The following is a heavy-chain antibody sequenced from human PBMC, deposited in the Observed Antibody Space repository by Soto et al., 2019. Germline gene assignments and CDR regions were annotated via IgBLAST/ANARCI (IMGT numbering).Heavy chain of an antibody. CDR3: ARNGYCTNGVCSGDFDY. J-gene: IGHJ4*02. CDR1: GYSFTSYW. CDR2: IYPGDSDT. D-gene: IGHD2-8*01. V-gene: IGHV5-51*01. Sequence: GESLKISCKDSGYSFTSYWIGWVRQMPGKGLEWMGIIYPGDSDTRYSPSFQGQVTISADKSISTAYLQWSSLKASDTAMYYCARNGYCTNGVCSGDFDYWGQGTLVTVSS.